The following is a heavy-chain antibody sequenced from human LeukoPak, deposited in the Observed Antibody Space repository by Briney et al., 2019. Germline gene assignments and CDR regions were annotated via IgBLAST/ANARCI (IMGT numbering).Heavy chain of an antibody. V-gene: IGHV3-48*03. Sequence: SGGSLRLSCAASGFTFSSYEMNWVRQAPGKGLEWVSYISSSGSTIYYADSVKGRFTISRDNAKNSLYLQMNSLRAEDTAVYYCARAARKLWFGELFQDYWGQGTLVTVSS. CDR3: ARAARKLWFGELFQDY. J-gene: IGHJ4*02. CDR2: ISSSGSTI. CDR1: GFTFSSYE. D-gene: IGHD3-10*01.